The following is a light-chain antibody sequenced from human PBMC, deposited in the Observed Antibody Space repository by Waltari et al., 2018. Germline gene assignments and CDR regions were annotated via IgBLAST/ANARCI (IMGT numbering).Light chain of an antibody. Sequence: QSALTQPRPVSGSPGQSVTISCTGTSSDVGGYNYVTWYQQYPGKAPRLVIYDVSQRPSGVPNRFSGSKSGNTASLTISGLQAEDEADYYCCSYTHTATWVFGGGTKVTVL. CDR3: CSYTHTATWV. CDR2: DVS. J-gene: IGLJ3*02. V-gene: IGLV2-11*01. CDR1: SSDVGGYNY.